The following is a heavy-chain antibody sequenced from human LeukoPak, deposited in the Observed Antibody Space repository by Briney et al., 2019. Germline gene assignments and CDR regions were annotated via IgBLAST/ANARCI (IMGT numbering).Heavy chain of an antibody. D-gene: IGHD6-13*01. Sequence: PGRSLRLSCAASGFTFDDYAMHWVRQAPGKGLEWVSGIGWNSGGIVYADSVKGQFTISRDNAKKSLYLQMNSLGAEDTALYYCVKVTAAGFVDHWGQGTLVTVSS. J-gene: IGHJ4*02. CDR1: GFTFDDYA. CDR3: VKVTAAGFVDH. V-gene: IGHV3-9*01. CDR2: IGWNSGGI.